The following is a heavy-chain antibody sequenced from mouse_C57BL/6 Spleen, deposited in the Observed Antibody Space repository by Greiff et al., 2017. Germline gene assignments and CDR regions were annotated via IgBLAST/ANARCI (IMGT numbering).Heavy chain of an antibody. CDR2: IRNKANGYTT. J-gene: IGHJ2*01. Sequence: EVKLVESGGGLVQPGGSLSLSCAASGFTFTDYYMSWVRQPPGKALEWLGFIRNKANGYTTEYSASVKGRFTISRDNSQSILYLQRNALRAEDSATYYCAGYRRYFDYWGQGTTLTVSS. V-gene: IGHV7-3*01. CDR1: GFTFTDYY. CDR3: AGYRRYFDY.